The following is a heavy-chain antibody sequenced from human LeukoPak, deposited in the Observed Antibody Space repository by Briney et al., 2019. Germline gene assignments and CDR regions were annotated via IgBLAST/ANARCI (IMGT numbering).Heavy chain of an antibody. CDR3: ARTPGNTLDY. CDR2: VFYSGNT. J-gene: IGHJ4*02. V-gene: IGHV4-59*11. D-gene: IGHD1-14*01. CDR1: GGSITSHY. Sequence: SETLSLTCSVSGGSITSHYWSWIRQPPGKGLEWIGYVFYSGNTNYNPSLKSRVTISVDTSKNQFSLKLNSMTAADTAVYFCARTPGNTLDYWGQGTLVTVSS.